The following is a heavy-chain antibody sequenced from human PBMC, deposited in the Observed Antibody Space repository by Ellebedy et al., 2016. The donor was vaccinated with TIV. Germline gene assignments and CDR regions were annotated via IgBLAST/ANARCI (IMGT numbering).Heavy chain of an antibody. D-gene: IGHD3-10*01. Sequence: SETLSLXXTVSGGSISSGGYYWSWIRQHPGKGLEWIGYIYYSGSTYYNPSLKSRVTISVDTSKNQFSLKLSSVTAADTAVYYCASYYYGSGSYNYWGQGTLVTVSS. CDR3: ASYYYGSGSYNY. V-gene: IGHV4-31*03. J-gene: IGHJ4*02. CDR1: GGSISSGGYY. CDR2: IYYSGST.